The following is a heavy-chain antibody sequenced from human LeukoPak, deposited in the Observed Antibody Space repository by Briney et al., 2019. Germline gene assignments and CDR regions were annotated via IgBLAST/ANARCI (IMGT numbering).Heavy chain of an antibody. J-gene: IGHJ5*02. D-gene: IGHD6-13*01. V-gene: IGHV3-48*04. CDR2: ISSSGSTI. Sequence: GGSLRLSCAASGSTFSSYAMSWVRQAPGKGLEWVSYISSSGSTIYYADSVKGRFTISRDNAKNSLYLQMNSLRAEDTAVYYCARGDLSIAAAGTSVEVFDPWGQGTLVTVSS. CDR1: GSTFSSYA. CDR3: ARGDLSIAAAGTSVEVFDP.